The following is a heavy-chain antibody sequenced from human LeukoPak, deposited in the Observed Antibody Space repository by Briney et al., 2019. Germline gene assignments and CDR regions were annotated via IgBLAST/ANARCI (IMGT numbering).Heavy chain of an antibody. V-gene: IGHV1-8*03. D-gene: IGHD3-3*01. CDR2: MNPNSGNT. CDR1: GGTFSSYD. CDR3: ARGRSYYDFWSGYYL. Sequence: ASVKVSCKASGGTFSSYDINWARQATGQGLEWMGWMNPNSGNTGYAQKFQGRVTITRNTSISTAYMELSSLRSEDTAVYYCARGRSYYDFWSGYYLWGQGTLVTVSS. J-gene: IGHJ5*02.